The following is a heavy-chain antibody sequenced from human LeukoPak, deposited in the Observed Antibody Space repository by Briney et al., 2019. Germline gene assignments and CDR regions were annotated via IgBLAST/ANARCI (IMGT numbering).Heavy chain of an antibody. CDR2: MHPEDGET. V-gene: IGHV1-24*01. CDR1: GYTLTKLS. D-gene: IGHD2-2*01. J-gene: IGHJ6*02. Sequence: ASVKLSCKVSGYTLTKLSMHWVRQAPGKVLEWVGGMHPEDGETIYAQKFQGRVTMTEDTSTDTAYMELSSLRSEDTAVYYCATPVPAAMIYYYYGMDVWGQGTTVTVSS. CDR3: ATPVPAAMIYYYYGMDV.